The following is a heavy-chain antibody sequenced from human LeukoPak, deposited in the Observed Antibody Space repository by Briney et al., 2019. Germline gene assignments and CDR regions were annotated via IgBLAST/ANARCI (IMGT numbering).Heavy chain of an antibody. CDR1: GGSISSYY. CDR2: INHSGST. V-gene: IGHV4-34*01. J-gene: IGHJ5*02. Sequence: SETLSLTCTVSGGSISSYYWSWIRQPPGKGLEWIGEINHSGSTNYNPSLKSRVTISVDTSKNQFSLKLSSVTAADTAVYYCARTYYDYVWGSYSYNWFDPWGQGTLVTVSS. D-gene: IGHD3-16*01. CDR3: ARTYYDYVWGSYSYNWFDP.